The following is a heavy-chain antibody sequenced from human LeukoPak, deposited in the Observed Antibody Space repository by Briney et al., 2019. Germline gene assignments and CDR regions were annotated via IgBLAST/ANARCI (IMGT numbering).Heavy chain of an antibody. Sequence: GRSLTLSCATSGFTFSNYGMHWVRQAPGKGLEWVAVISYDGSNKYYADSVKGRFTISRDNSKNTLYLQMNSLRAEDTAVYYCAKGYQERETTVAPFDYWGQGTLVTVSS. CDR2: ISYDGSNK. CDR1: GFTFSNYG. D-gene: IGHD4-23*01. J-gene: IGHJ4*02. CDR3: AKGYQERETTVAPFDY. V-gene: IGHV3-30*18.